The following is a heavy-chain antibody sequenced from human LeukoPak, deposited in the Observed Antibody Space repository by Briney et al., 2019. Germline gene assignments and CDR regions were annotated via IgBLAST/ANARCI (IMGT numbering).Heavy chain of an antibody. D-gene: IGHD3-10*01. CDR3: AREAGFINYFDY. Sequence: GGSLRLSCAASGFTFSSYEMNWVRQAPGKGLEWVSYISSSGSTIYYADSVKGRFTISRDNAKNSLYLQMNSLRAEDTAVYYCAREAGFINYFDYWGQGTLVTVSS. V-gene: IGHV3-48*03. J-gene: IGHJ4*02. CDR1: GFTFSSYE. CDR2: ISSSGSTI.